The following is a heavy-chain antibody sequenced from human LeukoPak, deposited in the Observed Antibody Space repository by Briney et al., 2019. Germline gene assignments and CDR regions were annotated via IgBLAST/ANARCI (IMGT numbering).Heavy chain of an antibody. CDR2: ISYDESNK. CDR1: GFAFSSYA. V-gene: IGHV3-30-3*01. CDR3: ARGPDTMDV. Sequence: GGSLTLSCAPSGFAFSSYAMHWVRQAPGKGLEWVAVISYDESNKYDADSVKGRFTIFRDNSKNTLYLQMNNLRAEDTAVYYCARGPDTMDVWGQGTTVTVSS. J-gene: IGHJ6*02.